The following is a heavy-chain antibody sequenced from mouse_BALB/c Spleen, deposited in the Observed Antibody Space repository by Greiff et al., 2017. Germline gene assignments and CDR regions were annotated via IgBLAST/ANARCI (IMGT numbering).Heavy chain of an antibody. J-gene: IGHJ4*01. Sequence: VQLQQPGPELVKPGASVKISCKASGYTFTDYNMHWVKQSHGKSLEWIGYIYPYNGGTGYNQKFKSKATLTVDNSSSTAYMELRSLTSEDSAVYYCARWDGYYENAMDYWGQGTSVTVSS. D-gene: IGHD2-3*01. V-gene: IGHV1S29*02. CDR3: ARWDGYYENAMDY. CDR1: GYTFTDYN. CDR2: IYPYNGGT.